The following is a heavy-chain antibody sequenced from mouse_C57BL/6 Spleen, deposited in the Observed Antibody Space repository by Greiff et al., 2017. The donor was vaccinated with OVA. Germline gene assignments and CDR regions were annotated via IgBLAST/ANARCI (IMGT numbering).Heavy chain of an antibody. D-gene: IGHD2-4*01. CDR2: FSSGGSYT. J-gene: IGHJ3*01. V-gene: IGHV5-6*01. CDR1: GFTFSSYG. CDR3: ARQSDYDAISSFAY. Sequence: EVQRVESGGDLVKPGGSLKLSCAASGFTFSSYGMSWVRQTPDKRLEWVATFSSGGSYTYYPDSVKGRFTISRDNAKNTLYLQMSSLKSEDTAMYYCARQSDYDAISSFAYWGQGTLVTVSA.